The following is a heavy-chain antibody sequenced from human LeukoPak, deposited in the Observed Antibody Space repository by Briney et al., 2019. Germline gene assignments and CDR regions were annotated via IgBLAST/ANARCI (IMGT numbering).Heavy chain of an antibody. CDR1: GYTFTSYG. CDR3: ARDLVPAAISYYYYGMDV. Sequence: ASVKVSCKASGYTFTSYGISWVRQAPGQGLEWMGWISAYNGNTNYAQKLQGRVTMTTDTSTSAAYMELRSLRSDDTAVYYCARDLVPAAISYYYYGMDVWGQGTTVTASS. V-gene: IGHV1-18*01. D-gene: IGHD2-2*01. CDR2: ISAYNGNT. J-gene: IGHJ6*02.